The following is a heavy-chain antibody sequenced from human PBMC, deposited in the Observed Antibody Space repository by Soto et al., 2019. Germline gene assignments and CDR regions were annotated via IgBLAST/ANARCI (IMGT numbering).Heavy chain of an antibody. J-gene: IGHJ4*02. Sequence: ASVKVSCKASGYTFTSYGISWVRQAPGQGLEWMGWISAYNGNTNYAQKLQGRVTMTTDTSTSTAYMELRSLRSDDTAVYYCARDYWSHYYDSSGYYRMIDYWGQGTLVTVS. V-gene: IGHV1-18*04. CDR2: ISAYNGNT. CDR3: ARDYWSHYYDSSGYYRMIDY. CDR1: GYTFTSYG. D-gene: IGHD3-22*01.